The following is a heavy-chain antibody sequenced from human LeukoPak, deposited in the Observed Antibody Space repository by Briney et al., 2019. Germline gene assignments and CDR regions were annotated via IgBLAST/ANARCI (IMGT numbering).Heavy chain of an antibody. CDR1: GGSISSFY. CDR3: ARGVPEYYDFWSGYCYYFDY. Sequence: SETLSLTCTVSGGSISSFYWSWIRQPPGKGLGWIGYIYYSGSTNYNPSLKSRVTISVDTSKNQFSLKLTSVTAADTAVYYCARGVPEYYDFWSGYCYYFDYWGQGTLVTVSS. D-gene: IGHD3-3*01. V-gene: IGHV4-59*01. J-gene: IGHJ4*02. CDR2: IYYSGST.